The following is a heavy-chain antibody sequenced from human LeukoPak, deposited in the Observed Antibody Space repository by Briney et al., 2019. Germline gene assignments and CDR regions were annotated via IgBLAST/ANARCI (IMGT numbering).Heavy chain of an antibody. D-gene: IGHD6-19*01. V-gene: IGHV4-59*08. CDR1: GGSISGFV. CDR2: IYDTGTPT. J-gene: IGHJ4*02. CDR3: ARLTKGEQWLAYYFDY. Sequence: SETLSVTCTVSGGSISGFVWSWMRQPPGEGLDYIGFIYDTGTPTNYNPLLKSRVNLSVDTSKNQFSLNLKSVTAADTAVYYCARLTKGEQWLAYYFDYWGQGALVTVSS.